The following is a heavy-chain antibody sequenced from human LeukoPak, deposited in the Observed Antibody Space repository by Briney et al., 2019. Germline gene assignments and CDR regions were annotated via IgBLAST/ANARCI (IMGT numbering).Heavy chain of an antibody. Sequence: SETLSLTCTVSGGSISSYYWSWIRQPAGKGLEWIGRIYTSGSTNYNASLKSRVSMSVDTSKDQFSLKLSSVTAADTAVFYCARENSGSYREFDYWGQGTLVTVS. CDR1: GGSISSYY. D-gene: IGHD1-26*01. J-gene: IGHJ4*02. CDR3: ARENSGSYREFDY. CDR2: IYTSGST. V-gene: IGHV4-4*07.